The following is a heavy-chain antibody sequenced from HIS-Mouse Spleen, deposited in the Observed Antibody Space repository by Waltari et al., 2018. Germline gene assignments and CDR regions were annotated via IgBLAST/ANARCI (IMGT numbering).Heavy chain of an antibody. J-gene: IGHJ4*02. V-gene: IGHV3-23*01. D-gene: IGHD5-18*01. CDR3: AKDDTAMVTASFDY. Sequence: EVQLLESGGGLVQPGGSLRLSCAASGFTFSSYAMSWVRQAPGKGVEWVSVMSVSGGSTYSADSVKGRFTISRDNSKNTLYLQMNSLRAEDTAVYYCAKDDTAMVTASFDYWGQGTLVTVSS. CDR1: GFTFSSYA. CDR2: MSVSGGST.